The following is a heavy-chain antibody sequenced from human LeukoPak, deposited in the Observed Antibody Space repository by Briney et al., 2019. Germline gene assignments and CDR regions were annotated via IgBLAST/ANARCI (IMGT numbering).Heavy chain of an antibody. CDR1: GFTFSSYA. V-gene: IGHV3-23*01. CDR3: AKESGYYDSSGYEGY. D-gene: IGHD3-22*01. J-gene: IGHJ4*02. Sequence: PGGSLRLSCAASGFTFSSYAMSWVRQAPGKGLEWVSAISGSGGSTYYADSVKGRFTISRDSSKNTLYLQMNSLRAEDTAVYYCAKESGYYDSSGYEGYWGQGTLVTVSS. CDR2: ISGSGGST.